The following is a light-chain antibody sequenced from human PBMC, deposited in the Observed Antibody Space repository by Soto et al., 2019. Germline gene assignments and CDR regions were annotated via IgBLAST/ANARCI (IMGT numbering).Light chain of an antibody. J-gene: IGLJ2*01. CDR2: EVS. CDR3: CSYTYTNTPL. CDR1: SSDVGGYNY. Sequence: QSALTQPASVSGSLGQSITISCTGISSDVGGYNYVSWFQQHPGKTPKLIIYEVSNRPSGVSNRFSGSKSGNSASLTISGLQAEDEADYYCCSYTYTNTPLFGGGTKLTVL. V-gene: IGLV2-14*01.